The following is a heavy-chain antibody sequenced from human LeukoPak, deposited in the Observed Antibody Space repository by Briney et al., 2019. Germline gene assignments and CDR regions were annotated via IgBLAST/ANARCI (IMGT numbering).Heavy chain of an antibody. J-gene: IGHJ5*02. Sequence: SETLSLTCTVSGGSISSHYWSWIRQPPGKGLEWIGYIYYSWSTNYNPSLKSRVTRSVDTSKNQFSLKLSSVTAADTAVYYCASYDILTGFDPWGQGTLVTVSS. CDR3: ASYDILTGFDP. V-gene: IGHV4-59*11. CDR2: IYYSWST. D-gene: IGHD3-9*01. CDR1: GGSISSHY.